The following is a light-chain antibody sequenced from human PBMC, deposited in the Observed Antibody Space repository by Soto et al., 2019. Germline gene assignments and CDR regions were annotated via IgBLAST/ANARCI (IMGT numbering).Light chain of an antibody. CDR3: QPYNNWPPWT. Sequence: EIVMTQSPATLSVSPGERATLSCRASQSVSSNLAWYQQTPGQAPRLLIYGASTRATGIPARFSGSGSGTEFTLTISSLQSEDFAVYYCQPYNNWPPWTFGQGTKVEIK. CDR1: QSVSSN. J-gene: IGKJ1*01. CDR2: GAS. V-gene: IGKV3-15*01.